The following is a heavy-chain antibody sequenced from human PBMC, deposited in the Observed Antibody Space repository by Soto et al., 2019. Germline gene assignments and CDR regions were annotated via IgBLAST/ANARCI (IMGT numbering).Heavy chain of an antibody. D-gene: IGHD3-10*01. V-gene: IGHV1-69*01. CDR3: AGSFKYGSGTCDAFDI. Sequence: QVQLVQSGAEVRKPGSSVKVSCKASGGAFSNYAISWVRQAPGQGLEWMGGIIPIFGTANYAQKLQGRVTITADESTTTAYMELSSLRSEDTAVYYCAGSFKYGSGTCDAFDIWGQGTVVTVSS. CDR1: GGAFSNYA. J-gene: IGHJ3*02. CDR2: IIPIFGTA.